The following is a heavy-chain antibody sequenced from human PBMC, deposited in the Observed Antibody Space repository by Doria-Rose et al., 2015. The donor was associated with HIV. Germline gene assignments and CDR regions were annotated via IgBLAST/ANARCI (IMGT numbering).Heavy chain of an antibody. D-gene: IGHD3-16*02. CDR3: ARGRVIRPFDY. CDR2: ISSSGSTI. CDR1: GFTLRDYY. J-gene: IGHJ4*02. V-gene: IGHV3-11*01. Sequence: ESGGGLVKPGGSLRLSCTASGFTLRDYYMSWIRQAPGEGLEWISYISSSGSTIFDADSVKGRFTISRDNAKNSLFLQMNSLRVEDTAVYYCARGRVIRPFDYWGQGTLVTVSS.